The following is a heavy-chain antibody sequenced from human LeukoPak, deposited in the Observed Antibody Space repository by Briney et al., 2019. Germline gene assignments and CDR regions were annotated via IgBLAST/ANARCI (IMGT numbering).Heavy chain of an antibody. V-gene: IGHV3-7*01. D-gene: IGHD3/OR15-3a*01. Sequence: GGSLRLSCAASGFTFSSYWMSWVRQAPGKGLEWVANIKQDGSEKYYVDSVKGRFTISRDNAKNSLYLQMNSLRAEDTAVYYCARVEGSWTSDHFDYWGQGTLVTVPS. CDR2: IKQDGSEK. CDR3: ARVEGSWTSDHFDY. CDR1: GFTFSSYW. J-gene: IGHJ4*02.